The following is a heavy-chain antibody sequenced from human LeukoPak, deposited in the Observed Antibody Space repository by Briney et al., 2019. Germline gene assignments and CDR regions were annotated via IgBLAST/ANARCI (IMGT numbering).Heavy chain of an antibody. CDR2: INPNTGGT. D-gene: IGHD4-17*01. CDR3: ARDSPPYDDYGEIHAFDI. V-gene: IGHV1-2*02. CDR1: GYTFTGHY. Sequence: GASVKVSCKASGYTFTGHYMHWVRQAPGQGLEWMGWINPNTGGTNYAQKFQGRVTMTRDMSISTAYMDLSRLRSDDTAVYYCARDSPPYDDYGEIHAFDIWGQGTMVTVSS. J-gene: IGHJ3*02.